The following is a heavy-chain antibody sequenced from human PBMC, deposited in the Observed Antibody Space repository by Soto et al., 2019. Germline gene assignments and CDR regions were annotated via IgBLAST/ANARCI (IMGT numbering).Heavy chain of an antibody. CDR1: GFTFDNAW. V-gene: IGHV3-15*01. Sequence: EVQLVESGGGLVKPGGSLRLSCAASGFTFDNAWMSWFRQAPGNGLEWVGRINSNTHGATTEYAADVKGRFTISRDDSKNTLYVQMNSRKAEDTAVYSCATLLSLVVPVTVDCLGQGTLGTVSA. CDR3: ATLLSLVVPVTVDC. J-gene: IGHJ4*02. CDR2: INSNTHGATT. D-gene: IGHD3-22*01.